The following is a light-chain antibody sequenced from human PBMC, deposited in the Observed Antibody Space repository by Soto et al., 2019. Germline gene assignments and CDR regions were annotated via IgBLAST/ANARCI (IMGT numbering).Light chain of an antibody. CDR1: SSDVGDYNY. Sequence: QSALTQPASVSGSPGQSITISCTGSSSDVGDYNYVSWYQQHPGRAPKLMIYDVTNRPSGVSNRFSGSKSGNMASLTISGLQAEDEGDYYCSSYTSSGTYVVFGGGTKLTVL. CDR3: SSYTSSGTYVV. CDR2: DVT. J-gene: IGLJ2*01. V-gene: IGLV2-14*01.